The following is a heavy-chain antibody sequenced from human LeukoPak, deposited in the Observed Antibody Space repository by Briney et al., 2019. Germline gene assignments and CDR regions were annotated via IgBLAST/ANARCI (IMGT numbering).Heavy chain of an antibody. CDR1: GFTFDDYV. J-gene: IGHJ5*02. CDR3: AKGRDKYQLLSKNWFDP. V-gene: IGHV3-9*01. D-gene: IGHD2-2*01. CDR2: ISWNSGSI. Sequence: GGSLRLSCAASGFTFDDYVMHWVRQAPGKGLEWVSGISWNSGSIGYADSVKGRFTISRDNAKNSLYLQMNSLRAEDTALYYCAKGRDKYQLLSKNWFDPWGQGTLVTVSS.